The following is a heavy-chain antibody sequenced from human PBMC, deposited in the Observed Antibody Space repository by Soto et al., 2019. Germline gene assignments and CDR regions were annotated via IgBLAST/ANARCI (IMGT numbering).Heavy chain of an antibody. CDR2: IYYSGST. V-gene: IGHV4-59*01. D-gene: IGHD6-6*01. J-gene: IGHJ4*02. CDR1: SGSIRSYY. Sequence: SETLSLTCTFSSGSIRSYYWSWIRQPPGKGLEWIGYIYYSGSTNYNPSLKSRVTISVDTSKNQFSLKLSSVTAADTSVYYCAGFEYSSTYGLDYWGQGTLVTVSS. CDR3: AGFEYSSTYGLDY.